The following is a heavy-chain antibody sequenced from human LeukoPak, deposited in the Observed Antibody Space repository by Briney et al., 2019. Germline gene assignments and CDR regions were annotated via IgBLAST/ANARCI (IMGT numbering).Heavy chain of an antibody. CDR3: VKDRSIAAPNNDFFDS. CDR1: GFTFNRFY. CDR2: ISSNGTTT. J-gene: IGHJ4*02. V-gene: IGHV3-64D*06. D-gene: IGHD6-6*01. Sequence: GGSLRLSCSASGFTFNRFYLHWVRQAPGKGLEFVSHISSNGTTTYYADSVKGRFTISRDNSKNTLYLQMSSLRADDTAVYYCVKDRSIAAPNNDFFDSWGQGALVTVSS.